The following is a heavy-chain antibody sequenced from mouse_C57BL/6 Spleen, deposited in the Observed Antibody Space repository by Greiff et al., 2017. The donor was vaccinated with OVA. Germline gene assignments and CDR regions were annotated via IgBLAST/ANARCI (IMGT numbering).Heavy chain of an antibody. CDR3: ARGDYGNYGDY. CDR1: GFNIKDYY. D-gene: IGHD2-1*01. V-gene: IGHV14-2*01. J-gene: IGHJ2*01. Sequence: VQLKQSGAELVKPGASVKLSCTASGFNIKDYYMHWVKQRTEQGLEWIGRIDPEDGETKYAPQFQGKATITADTSSNTAYLQLSSLTSEDTAVYYCARGDYGNYGDYWGQGTTLTVSS. CDR2: IDPEDGET.